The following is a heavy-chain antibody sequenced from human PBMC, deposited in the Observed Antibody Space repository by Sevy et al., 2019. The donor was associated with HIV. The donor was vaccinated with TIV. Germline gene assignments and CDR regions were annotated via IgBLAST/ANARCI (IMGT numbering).Heavy chain of an antibody. V-gene: IGHV4-59*08. CDR2: ICYSGST. D-gene: IGHD5-12*01. CDR3: ARHSTIEDFDY. Sequence: SETLSLTCTVSGGSISSYYWSWIRQPPGKGLEWIGYICYSGSTNYNPSLKSRVTISVDTSKNQFSLKLSSVTAADTAVYYCARHSTIEDFDYWGQGTLVTVSS. CDR1: GGSISSYY. J-gene: IGHJ4*02.